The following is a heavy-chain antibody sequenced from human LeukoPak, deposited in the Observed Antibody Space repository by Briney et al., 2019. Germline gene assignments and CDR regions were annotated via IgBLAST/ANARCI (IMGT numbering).Heavy chain of an antibody. V-gene: IGHV3-30*18. CDR3: AKGYSGYDWSLVDY. D-gene: IGHD5-12*01. Sequence: GGSLRLSCAASGFTFSSYGMHWVRQAPGKGLEWVAVISYDGSNKYYADSAKGRFTISRDNSKNTLYLQMNSLRAEDTAVYYCAKGYSGYDWSLVDYWGQGTLVTVSS. CDR2: ISYDGSNK. CDR1: GFTFSSYG. J-gene: IGHJ4*02.